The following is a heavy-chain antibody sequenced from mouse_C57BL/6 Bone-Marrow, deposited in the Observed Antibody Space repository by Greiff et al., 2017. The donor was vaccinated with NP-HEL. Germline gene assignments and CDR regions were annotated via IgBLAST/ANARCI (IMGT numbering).Heavy chain of an antibody. D-gene: IGHD2-14*01. CDR2: IRNKANGYTT. CDR3: ARFYYRNWYFDV. Sequence: EVKLMESGGGLVQPGGSLSLSCAASGFTFTDYYMSWVRQPPGKALEWLGFIRNKANGYTTEYSASVKVRFTISRDNSQSILYLQMNALRAEDSATYYCARFYYRNWYFDVWGTGTTVTVSS. J-gene: IGHJ1*03. V-gene: IGHV7-3*01. CDR1: GFTFTDYY.